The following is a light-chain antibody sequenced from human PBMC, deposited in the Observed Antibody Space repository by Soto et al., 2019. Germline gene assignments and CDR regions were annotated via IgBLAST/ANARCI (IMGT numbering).Light chain of an antibody. Sequence: DIQMTQSPSTLSGSVGDRVTTTCRASQTISSWLAWYQQKPGKAPKLLIYAASSLQSGVPSRFSGSASATDFTLTISSLQPEDSATYYCQHYNSYSEAFGQGTKVDIK. CDR2: AAS. CDR3: QHYNSYSEA. V-gene: IGKV1-5*01. CDR1: QTISSW. J-gene: IGKJ1*01.